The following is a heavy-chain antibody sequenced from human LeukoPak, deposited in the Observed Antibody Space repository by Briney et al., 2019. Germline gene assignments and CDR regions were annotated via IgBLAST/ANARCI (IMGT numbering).Heavy chain of an antibody. CDR1: GFTFGDYA. CDR2: IRSKAYGGAT. CDR3: TRDQYCSGGSCYGADY. D-gene: IGHD2-15*01. J-gene: IGHJ4*02. Sequence: GSLRLSCTASGFTFGDYAMSWVRQAPGKGLEWVGFIRSKAYGGATEYAASVKGRFTISGDDSKSIAYLQMNSLKTEDTAVYYCTRDQYCSGGSCYGADYWGQGTLVTVSS. V-gene: IGHV3-49*04.